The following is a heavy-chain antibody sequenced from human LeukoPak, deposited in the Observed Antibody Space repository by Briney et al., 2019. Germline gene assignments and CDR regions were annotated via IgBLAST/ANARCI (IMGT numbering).Heavy chain of an antibody. V-gene: IGHV1-2*02. D-gene: IGHD3-10*01. CDR3: ARDDYGITMVRGVIDY. J-gene: IGHJ4*02. CDR2: INPNSGGT. CDR1: GYTFTGHY. Sequence: SVKVSCKASGYTFTGHYMHWVRQAPGQGLEWMGWINPNSGGTNYAQKFQGRVTMTRDTSISTAYMELSRLRSDDTAVYYCARDDYGITMVRGVIDYWGQGTLVTVSS.